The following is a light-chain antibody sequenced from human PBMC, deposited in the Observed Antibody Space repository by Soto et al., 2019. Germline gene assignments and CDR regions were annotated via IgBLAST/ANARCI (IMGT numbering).Light chain of an antibody. Sequence: ERATLSCMSSRRIGDTLAWYQHKPGQSPRLLIYETSTRATGVPARFSGSRSGAEFTLKISSVEAEDFAVYYCMPALQSPRTFGQGTKVDIK. CDR2: ETS. CDR1: RRIGDT. V-gene: IGKV3-15*01. J-gene: IGKJ1*01. CDR3: MPALQSPRT.